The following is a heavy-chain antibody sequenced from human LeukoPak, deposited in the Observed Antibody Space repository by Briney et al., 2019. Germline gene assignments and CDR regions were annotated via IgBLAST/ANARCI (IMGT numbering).Heavy chain of an antibody. CDR2: IWYDGSNK. CDR1: GFTFSSYG. CDR3: ARVLESRWYYYYYGMDV. D-gene: IGHD2-15*01. J-gene: IGHJ6*02. V-gene: IGHV3-33*01. Sequence: PGGSLRLSCAASGFTFSSYGMHWVRQAPGKGLEWVAVIWYDGSNKYYADSVKGRFTISRDNSKNTLYLQMNSLRAEDTAVYYCARVLESRWYYYYYGMDVWGQGTTVTVSS.